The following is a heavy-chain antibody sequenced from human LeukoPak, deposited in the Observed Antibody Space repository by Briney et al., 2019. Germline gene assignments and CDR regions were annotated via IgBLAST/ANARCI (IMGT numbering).Heavy chain of an antibody. CDR1: GGSISSSSYY. D-gene: IGHD4-17*01. CDR3: AGLFYGDHLLGLGGDNFDY. J-gene: IGHJ4*02. Sequence: PSETLSLTCTVSGGSISSSSYYWGWIRQPPGKGLEWIGSIYYSGSTYYNPSLKSRVTISVDTSKNQFSLKLSSVTAADTAVYYCAGLFYGDHLLGLGGDNFDYWGQGTLVTVSS. CDR2: IYYSGST. V-gene: IGHV4-39*01.